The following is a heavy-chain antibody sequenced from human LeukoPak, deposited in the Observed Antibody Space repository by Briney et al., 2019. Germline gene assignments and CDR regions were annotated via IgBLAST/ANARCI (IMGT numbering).Heavy chain of an antibody. D-gene: IGHD3-3*01. CDR1: GFTFSDYW. Sequence: GGSLRLSCAASGFTFSDYWMSWFRQAPGKGLEWVGFIRSKAYGGTAEYAASVKGRFTISRDDSKSIAYLQMNSLKTEDTAVYYCTRVTIFGVVMVDGMDVWGQGTTVTVSS. J-gene: IGHJ6*02. V-gene: IGHV3-49*03. CDR2: IRSKAYGGTA. CDR3: TRVTIFGVVMVDGMDV.